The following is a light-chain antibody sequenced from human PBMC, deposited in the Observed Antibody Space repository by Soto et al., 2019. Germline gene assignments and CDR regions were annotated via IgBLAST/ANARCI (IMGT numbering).Light chain of an antibody. J-gene: IGLJ2*01. CDR3: GTDDSSLSGYVV. CDR1: XXXXGKNY. CDR2: DNY. Sequence: QSVLTXPPSVSAAPGQEVTXXXSXXXXXXGKNYVSWYQQLPGTAPKLLIYDNYKRPSGIPDRFSGSKAGTSATLGITGLQTGDEAVYYCGTDDSSLSGYVVFGGGTKLTVL. V-gene: IGLV1-51*01.